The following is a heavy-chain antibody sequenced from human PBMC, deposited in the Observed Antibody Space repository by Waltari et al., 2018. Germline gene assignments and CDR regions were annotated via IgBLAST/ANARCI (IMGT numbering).Heavy chain of an antibody. J-gene: IGHJ4*02. Sequence: QLQLQESGPGLGKPSETLSLSCTVPGGSLSRRGFYWGWLRQSPGKGLEWIGSVYYSGASYYNPSLESRVTMSIDTSKRHFSLRLTSVTVADTAVYYCVRPERGSYYYFDSWGQGTLVIVSS. CDR2: VYYSGAS. V-gene: IGHV4-39*02. CDR1: GGSLSRRGFY. D-gene: IGHD3-16*01. CDR3: VRPERGSYYYFDS.